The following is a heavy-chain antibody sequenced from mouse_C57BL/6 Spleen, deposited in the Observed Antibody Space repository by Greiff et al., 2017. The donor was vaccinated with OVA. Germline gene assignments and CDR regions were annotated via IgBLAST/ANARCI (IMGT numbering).Heavy chain of an antibody. V-gene: IGHV1-50*01. D-gene: IGHD2-4*01. CDR3: ARYDYDPWFAY. CDR1: GYTFTSYW. CDR2: IDPSDSYT. J-gene: IGHJ3*01. Sequence: LQPGAELVKPGASVKLSCKASGYTFTSYWMQWVKQRPGQGLEWIGEIDPSDSYTNYNQKFKGKATLTVDTSSSTAYMQLSSLTSEDSAVYYCARYDYDPWFAYWGQGTLVTVSA.